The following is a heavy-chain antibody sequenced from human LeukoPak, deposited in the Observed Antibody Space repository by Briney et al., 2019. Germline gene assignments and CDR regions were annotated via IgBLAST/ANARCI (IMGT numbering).Heavy chain of an antibody. J-gene: IGHJ4*02. CDR3: ARGRSPRFLEWVPDY. CDR2: ISSSSSDI. CDR1: GFTFSSYS. Sequence: PGGSLRLSCAASGFTFSSYSMNWVRQAPGKGLEWVSSISSSSSDIYYADSVKGRFTISRDKDKNSLYLQMNSLRAEDTAVYYCARGRSPRFLEWVPDYWGQGTLVTVSS. V-gene: IGHV3-21*01. D-gene: IGHD3-3*01.